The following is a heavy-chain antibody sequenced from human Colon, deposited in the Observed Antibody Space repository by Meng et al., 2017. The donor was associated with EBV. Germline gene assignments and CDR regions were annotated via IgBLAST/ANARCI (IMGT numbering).Heavy chain of an antibody. V-gene: IGHV4-34*01. D-gene: IGHD3-22*01. J-gene: IGHJ4*02. CDR1: GGSFSGYY. CDR2: INHSGST. CDR3: ARQAPYYFDSSGRFDY. Sequence: QVQLQQWGAGLLKPSETLSLTFAVYGGSFSGYYWSWIRQPPGKGLKWIGEINHSGSTNYNPSLKSRVTISVDTSKNQFSLKMRSVTAADTAVYYCARQAPYYFDSSGRFDYWGQGTLVTVSS.